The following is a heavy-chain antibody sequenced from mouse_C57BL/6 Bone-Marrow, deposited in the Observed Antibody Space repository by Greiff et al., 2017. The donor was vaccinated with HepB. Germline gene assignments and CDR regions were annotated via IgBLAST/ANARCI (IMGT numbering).Heavy chain of an antibody. Sequence: VQLQQPGAELVKPGASVKLSCKASGYTFTSYWMDWVKQRPGQGLEWIGNIYPSDSETHYNQKFKDKATLTVDKSSSTAYMQLSSLTSEDSAVYYCARARYYGSSYWFAYWGQGTRVTVSA. CDR1: GYTFTSYW. J-gene: IGHJ3*01. CDR2: IYPSDSET. V-gene: IGHV1-61*01. CDR3: ARARYYGSSYWFAY. D-gene: IGHD1-1*01.